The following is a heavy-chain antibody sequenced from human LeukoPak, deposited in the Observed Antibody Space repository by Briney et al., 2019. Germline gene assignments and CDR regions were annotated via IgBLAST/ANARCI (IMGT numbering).Heavy chain of an antibody. CDR3: ARKLRYFDWLLAGPGAFDI. Sequence: GGSLRLSCAASGFTFSSYSMNWVRQAPGKGLEWVSSISSSSSYIYYADSVKGRFTISRDNAKNSLYLQMNSLRAEDTAVYYCARKLRYFDWLLAGPGAFDIWGQGTMVTVSS. CDR1: GFTFSSYS. CDR2: ISSSSSYI. V-gene: IGHV3-21*01. J-gene: IGHJ3*02. D-gene: IGHD3-9*01.